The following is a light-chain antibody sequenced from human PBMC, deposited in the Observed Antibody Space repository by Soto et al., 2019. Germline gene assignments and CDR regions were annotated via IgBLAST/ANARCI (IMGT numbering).Light chain of an antibody. CDR2: GAS. V-gene: IGKV3-20*01. CDR1: QSVSSSY. J-gene: IGKJ1*01. Sequence: EIVLTQSPGTLSLSPGERATLSCRASQSVSSSYLAWHQQNPGQAPSLLIYGASRRATGIPDRFSGSGSGTGFTLPISRLGPEDFAVYYCQQYERSPWTFGQGTKVEIK. CDR3: QQYERSPWT.